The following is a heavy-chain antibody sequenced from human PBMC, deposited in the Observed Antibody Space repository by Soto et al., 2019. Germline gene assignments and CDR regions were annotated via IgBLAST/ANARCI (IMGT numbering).Heavy chain of an antibody. D-gene: IGHD2-2*01. V-gene: IGHV1-8*01. CDR1: GYTFTSYD. CDR3: ARAGCSSTSCYDWFDP. J-gene: IGHJ5*02. Sequence: ASVKVSCKASGYTFTSYDINWVRQATGQGLEWMGWMNPNSGNTGYAQKFQGRVTMTRNTSISTAYMELSSLRSEDTAVYYCARAGCSSTSCYDWFDPWGQGTLVTVSS. CDR2: MNPNSGNT.